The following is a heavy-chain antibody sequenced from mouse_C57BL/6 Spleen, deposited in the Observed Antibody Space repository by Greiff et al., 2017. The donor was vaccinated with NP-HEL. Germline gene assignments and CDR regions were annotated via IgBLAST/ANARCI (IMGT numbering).Heavy chain of an antibody. CDR1: GFTFSSYA. Sequence: EVHLVESGGGLVKPGGSLKLSCAASGFTFSSYAMSWVRQTPEKRLEWVATISDGGSYTYYPDNVKGRFTISRDNAKNNLYLQMSHLKSEDTAMYYCARGPYYYGSPYYFDYWGQGTTLTVSS. D-gene: IGHD1-1*01. J-gene: IGHJ2*01. V-gene: IGHV5-4*01. CDR3: ARGPYYYGSPYYFDY. CDR2: ISDGGSYT.